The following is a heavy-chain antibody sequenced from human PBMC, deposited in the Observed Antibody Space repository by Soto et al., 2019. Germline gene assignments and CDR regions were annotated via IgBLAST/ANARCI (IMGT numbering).Heavy chain of an antibody. J-gene: IGHJ4*02. CDR3: ARDEGSPLLPQQLDAGYFDY. CDR2: ISSSSSYT. Sequence: PGGSLRLSCAASGFTFSDYYMSWIRQAPGKGLEWVSYISSSSSYTNYADSVKGRFTISRDNAKNSLYLQMNSLRAEDTAVYYCARDEGSPLLPQQLDAGYFDYWGQGTLVTVSS. V-gene: IGHV3-11*06. D-gene: IGHD6-13*01. CDR1: GFTFSDYY.